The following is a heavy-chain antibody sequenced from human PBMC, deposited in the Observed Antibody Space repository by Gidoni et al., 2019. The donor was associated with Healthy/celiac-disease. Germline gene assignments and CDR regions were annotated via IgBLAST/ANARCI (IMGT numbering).Heavy chain of an antibody. V-gene: IGHV4-34*01. Sequence: QVQLQQWGAGLLKPSETLSLTCAVYGGSFSGYYWSWIRQPPGKGLEWIGEINHSGSTNYNPSLKSRVTISVDTSKNQFSLKLSSVTAADTAVYYCARDKRNTIFWNKGFDYWGQGTLVTVSS. D-gene: IGHD3-9*01. CDR2: INHSGST. CDR1: GGSFSGYY. CDR3: ARDKRNTIFWNKGFDY. J-gene: IGHJ4*02.